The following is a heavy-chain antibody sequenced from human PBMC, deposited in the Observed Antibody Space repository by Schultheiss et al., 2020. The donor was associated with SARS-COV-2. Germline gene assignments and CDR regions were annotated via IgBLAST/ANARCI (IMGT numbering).Heavy chain of an antibody. D-gene: IGHD2-2*02. CDR1: GFTFSSYA. V-gene: IGHV3-23*01. CDR3: AVRYCSSTSCYNSYYYYGMDV. Sequence: GGSLRLSCAASGFTFSSYAMSWVRQAPGKGLEWVSAISGSGGSTYYADSVKGRFTISRDNSKNTLYLQMNSLRAEDTAVYYCAVRYCSSTSCYNSYYYYGMDVWGQGTTVTVSS. J-gene: IGHJ6*02. CDR2: ISGSGGST.